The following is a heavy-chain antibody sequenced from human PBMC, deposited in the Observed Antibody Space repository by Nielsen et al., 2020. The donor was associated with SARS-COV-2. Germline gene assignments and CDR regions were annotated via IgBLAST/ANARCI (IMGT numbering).Heavy chain of an antibody. CDR3: ATPLLRFLEMDV. J-gene: IGHJ6*04. CDR1: GFTVSSSY. V-gene: IGHV3-66*01. Sequence: GGSLRLSCAASGFTVSSSYMSWVRQAPGKGLEWVSVIYSGGSTYYADSVKGRFTISRDNSKNTLYLQMNSLRAEDTAVYYCATPLLRFLEMDVWGKGTTVTVSS. D-gene: IGHD3-3*01. CDR2: IYSGGST.